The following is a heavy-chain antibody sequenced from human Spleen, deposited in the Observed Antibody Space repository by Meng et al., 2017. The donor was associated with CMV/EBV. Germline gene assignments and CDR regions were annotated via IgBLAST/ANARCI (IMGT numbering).Heavy chain of an antibody. J-gene: IGHJ6*02. Sequence: GESLKISCAATGFTFSSYGMHWVRQAPGKGLEWVATIWYDGSSENYADSVKGRFTISRDYSKSTLYLQMNSLKVDDTAVYYCARDSSRSTWYGPDDYSGMDVWGQGTTVTV. V-gene: IGHV3-33*01. CDR3: ARDSSRSTWYGPDDYSGMDV. D-gene: IGHD6-13*01. CDR1: GFTFSSYG. CDR2: IWYDGSSE.